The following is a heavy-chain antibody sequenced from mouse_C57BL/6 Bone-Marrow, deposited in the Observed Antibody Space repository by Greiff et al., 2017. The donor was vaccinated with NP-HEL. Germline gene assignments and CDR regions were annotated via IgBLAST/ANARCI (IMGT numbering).Heavy chain of an antibody. CDR3: ARYYYDSFAY. Sequence: EVKLVESGGGLVKPGGSLKLSCAASGFTFSSYAMSWVRQTPEKRLEWVATISDGGSYTYYPDNVKGRFTISRDNAKNNLYLQMSHLKSEDTAMYYCARYYYDSFAYWGQGTLVTVSA. V-gene: IGHV5-4*03. D-gene: IGHD2-4*01. J-gene: IGHJ3*01. CDR1: GFTFSSYA. CDR2: ISDGGSYT.